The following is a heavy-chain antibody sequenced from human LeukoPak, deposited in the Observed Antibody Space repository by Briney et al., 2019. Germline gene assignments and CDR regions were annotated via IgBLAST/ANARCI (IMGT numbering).Heavy chain of an antibody. CDR1: GYSISSAYY. CDR3: ARDRVGATYAFDI. CDR2: IHHSGST. Sequence: SETLSLTCAVSGYSISSAYYWGWMRQPPGKGLEWIVSIHHSGSTYFNPSLKSRVTISVDTSKNQFSLKLTSVTAADTAVYYWARDRVGATYAFDILGQGTMVTVSS. V-gene: IGHV4-38-2*01. D-gene: IGHD1-26*01. J-gene: IGHJ3*02.